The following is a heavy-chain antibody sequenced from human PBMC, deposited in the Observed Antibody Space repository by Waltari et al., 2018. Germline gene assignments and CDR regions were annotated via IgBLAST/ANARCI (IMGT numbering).Heavy chain of an antibody. CDR2: TYNRAKWYK. Sequence: QVQLQQSGPGLVKPSQTLSLTCAISGDSVSSNSAAWNWIRQSPSRGLEWLGRTYNRAKWYKDYAVSVKSRITINPDTSKNQFSLQLNSVTPEDTAVYYCARDESVVVVAATKGAFDIWGQGTMVTVSS. J-gene: IGHJ3*02. V-gene: IGHV6-1*01. CDR1: GDSVSSNSAA. D-gene: IGHD2-15*01. CDR3: ARDESVVVVAATKGAFDI.